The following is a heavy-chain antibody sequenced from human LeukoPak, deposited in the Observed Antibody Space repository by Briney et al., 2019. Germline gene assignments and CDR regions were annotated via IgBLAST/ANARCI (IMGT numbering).Heavy chain of an antibody. V-gene: IGHV1-2*02. D-gene: IGHD3-10*01. Sequence: ASVKVSCKASGHTFTAYYIHWVRQAPGQGLEWMGWIHPGTGDTNYAQKFQGRVIVSRDTSISTAYMELSRLRSDDTAVYYCGSYASGYNWLKVWGQGTPVTVSS. CDR1: GHTFTAYY. J-gene: IGHJ4*02. CDR3: GSYASGYNWLKV. CDR2: IHPGTGDT.